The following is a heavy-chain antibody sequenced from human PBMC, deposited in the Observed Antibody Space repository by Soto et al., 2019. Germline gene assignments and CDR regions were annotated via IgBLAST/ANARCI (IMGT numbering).Heavy chain of an antibody. D-gene: IGHD3-10*01. V-gene: IGHV3-30*18. CDR2: ISYDGSNK. CDR3: AKDQTGTAWFDP. Sequence: ESGGGVVQPGRSLSLSCAASGFTFRSYGMHWVRQAPGKGLEWVAVISYDGSNKYYAEAVKGRFTISRDNSKNTLYLQMNILIAEDTAVYYCAKDQTGTAWFDPWGQGTLVTVSS. J-gene: IGHJ5*02. CDR1: GFTFRSYG.